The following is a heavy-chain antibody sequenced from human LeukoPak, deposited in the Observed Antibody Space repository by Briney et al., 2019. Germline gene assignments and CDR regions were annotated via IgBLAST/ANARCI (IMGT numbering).Heavy chain of an antibody. V-gene: IGHV3-23*01. Sequence: GSLRLSCSASGFSFSSYAMSWVRQAPGKGLEWVSAISGSGGSTYYADSVKGRFTISRDNSKNTLYLQMNSLRAEDTAVYYCANHSNFGNYDIWGQGTMVTVSS. J-gene: IGHJ3*02. D-gene: IGHD1-7*01. CDR1: GFSFSSYA. CDR2: ISGSGGST. CDR3: ANHSNFGNYDI.